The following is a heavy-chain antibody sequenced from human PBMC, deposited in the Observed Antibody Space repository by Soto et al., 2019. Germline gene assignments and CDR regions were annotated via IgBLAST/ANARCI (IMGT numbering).Heavy chain of an antibody. D-gene: IGHD3-9*01. J-gene: IGHJ4*02. CDR2: IYYSGST. V-gene: IGHV4-30-4*01. CDR3: ARVISVRYFDWLFPYYFDY. Sequence: SETLSLTCTVSGGSISSGDYYWSWIRQPPGKGLEWIGYIYYSGSTYYNPSLKSRVTISVDTSKNQFSLKLSSVTAADTAVYYCARVISVRYFDWLFPYYFDYWGQGTLVTVPQ. CDR1: GGSISSGDYY.